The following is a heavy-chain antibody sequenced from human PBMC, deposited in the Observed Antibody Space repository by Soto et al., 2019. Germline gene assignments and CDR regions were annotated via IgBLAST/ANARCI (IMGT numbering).Heavy chain of an antibody. J-gene: IGHJ4*02. CDR2: IFHTGTT. CDR3: TRAPVSGSYCFDF. V-gene: IGHV4-61*01. D-gene: IGHD1-26*01. CDR1: GGSVSSGNYY. Sequence: PSETLSLTCTVSGGSVSSGNYYWSWIRQPPGKGLEWIGYIFHTGTTNYNPSLKSRVTISPDTSMNQFSLKLSSVTPADTAVYYCTRAPVSGSYCFDFWGQGTPVTVSS.